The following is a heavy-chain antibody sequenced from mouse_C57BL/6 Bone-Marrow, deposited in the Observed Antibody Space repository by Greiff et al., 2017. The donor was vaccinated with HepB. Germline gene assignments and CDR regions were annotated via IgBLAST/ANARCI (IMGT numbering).Heavy chain of an antibody. CDR1: GYTFTSYW. J-gene: IGHJ4*01. D-gene: IGHD2-5*01. CDR3: TRSENSNYYAMDY. Sequence: VQLQQSGTVLARPGASVKMSCKTSGYTFTSYWMHWVKQRPGQGLEWIGAIYPGNSDTSYNQKFKGKAKLTAVTSASTAYMELSSLTNEDSAVYYCTRSENSNYYAMDYWVQGTSVTVSS. CDR2: IYPGNSDT. V-gene: IGHV1-5*01.